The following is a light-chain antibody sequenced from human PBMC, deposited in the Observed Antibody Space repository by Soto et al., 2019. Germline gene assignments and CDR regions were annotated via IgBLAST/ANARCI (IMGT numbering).Light chain of an antibody. CDR1: SSDVGGYNY. CDR3: SSYAGSNKV. V-gene: IGLV2-8*01. Sequence: QSDLTQPPSASGSPGQSVTISCTGTSSDVGGYNYVSWFQQHPGKAPKLMIYEVNKRPSGVPDRFSGSKSGNTASLTVSGLQAEDEADYYCSSYAGSNKVFGTGTKATVL. CDR2: EVN. J-gene: IGLJ1*01.